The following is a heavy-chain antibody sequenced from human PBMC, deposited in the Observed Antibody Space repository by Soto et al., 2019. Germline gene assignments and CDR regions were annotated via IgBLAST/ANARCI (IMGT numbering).Heavy chain of an antibody. D-gene: IGHD3-9*01. Sequence: GGSLRLSCAASGFTFSSYWMHWVRQAPGKGLVWVSRINSDGSSTSYADSVKGRFTISRDNAKNTLYLQMNSLRAEDTAVYYCARGTLRYFPTYGMDVWGQGTTVTVSS. J-gene: IGHJ6*02. CDR3: ARGTLRYFPTYGMDV. V-gene: IGHV3-74*01. CDR1: GFTFSSYW. CDR2: INSDGSST.